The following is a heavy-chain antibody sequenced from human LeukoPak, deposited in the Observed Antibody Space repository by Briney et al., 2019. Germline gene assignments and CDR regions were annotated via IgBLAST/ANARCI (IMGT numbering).Heavy chain of an antibody. Sequence: GGSLRLSCVGSGFTFNAYAMSWVRQRPGKGPEWVSMISSSGDATDYAESVKDRLSISRDNAKNTLYLQINHPRGDDTAIYYCAKDPRAMRQYFFDDWGQGSLVIVSS. J-gene: IGHJ4*01. CDR2: ISSSGDAT. V-gene: IGHV3-23*01. CDR1: GFTFNAYA. D-gene: IGHD6-19*01. CDR3: AKDPRAMRQYFFDD.